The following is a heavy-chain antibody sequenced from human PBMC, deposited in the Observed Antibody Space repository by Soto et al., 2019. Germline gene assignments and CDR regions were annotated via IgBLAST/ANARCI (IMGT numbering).Heavy chain of an antibody. J-gene: IGHJ6*02. D-gene: IGHD2-8*01. CDR1: GYTFTSYA. CDR3: ARGVYYYDGMDV. Sequence: GASVKVSFKASGYTFTSYAMHWVRQAPGQRLEWMGWINAGNGNTKYSQKFQGRVTITRDTSASTAYMELSSLRSEDTAVYYCARGVYYYDGMDVWGQGTTVTVSS. CDR2: INAGNGNT. V-gene: IGHV1-3*01.